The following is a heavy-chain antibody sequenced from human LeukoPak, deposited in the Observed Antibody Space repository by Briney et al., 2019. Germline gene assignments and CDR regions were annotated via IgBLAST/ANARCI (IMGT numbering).Heavy chain of an antibody. D-gene: IGHD6-19*01. CDR1: GGSFSSYY. CDR3: ARLDSSGWSFLDLWYFDL. Sequence: SETLSLTCTVSGGSFSSYYWSWIRQPAGKGLEWIGRIYTSGSTNYNPSLKSRVTMSVDTSKNQFSLKLSSVTAADTAVYYCARLDSSGWSFLDLWYFDLWGRGTLVTVSS. CDR2: IYTSGST. J-gene: IGHJ2*01. V-gene: IGHV4-4*07.